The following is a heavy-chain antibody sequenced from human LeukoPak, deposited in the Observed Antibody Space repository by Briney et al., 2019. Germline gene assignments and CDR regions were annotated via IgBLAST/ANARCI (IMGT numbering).Heavy chain of an antibody. CDR1: GFTFRNYW. CDR2: INEDGSKK. Sequence: GGSLRLSCAVSGFTFRNYWMIWVRQAPGKGLEWGANINEDGSKKYYVGSVSGRFTISRDDAKNSLFLQMNSLRDEDTGVYYCATSTYSSSPSWGQGTLVSVSS. V-gene: IGHV3-7*01. CDR3: ATSTYSSSPS. J-gene: IGHJ5*02. D-gene: IGHD6-6*01.